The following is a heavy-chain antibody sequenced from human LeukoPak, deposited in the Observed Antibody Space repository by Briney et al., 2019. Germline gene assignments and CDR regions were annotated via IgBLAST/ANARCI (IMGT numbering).Heavy chain of an antibody. CDR1: GYNFPNYW. J-gene: IGHJ6*03. V-gene: IGHV5-51*01. CDR2: IYPADSHT. CDR3: ARGSPDYYYQFLDV. Sequence: GESLKISCKGYGYNFPNYWIAWVRQMPGESLEWMGVIYPADSHTAYSPSFQGQVTLSVDKSISTAYLQWSSLKASDAATYYCARGSPDYYYQFLDVWGKGTRSPSP.